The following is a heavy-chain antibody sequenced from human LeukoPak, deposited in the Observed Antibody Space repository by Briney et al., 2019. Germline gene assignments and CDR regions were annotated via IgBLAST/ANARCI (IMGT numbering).Heavy chain of an antibody. V-gene: IGHV3-30*18. J-gene: IGHJ4*02. CDR2: ISSDGYRT. D-gene: IGHD3-10*01. Sequence: GGSLRLSCEASGFPFSTYDMHWVRQAPDKGLQWVAVISSDGYRTDYPDSVRGRFTISRDNFKNTVDLQMISVTAEDTAMYFCAKGLGTGSVLARPLHYWGQGTLVTVSS. CDR1: GFPFSTYD. CDR3: AKGLGTGSVLARPLHY.